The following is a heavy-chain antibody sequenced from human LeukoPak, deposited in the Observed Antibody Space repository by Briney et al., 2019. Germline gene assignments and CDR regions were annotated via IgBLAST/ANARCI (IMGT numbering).Heavy chain of an antibody. CDR2: ISWNSGTI. Sequence: GGSLRLSCAASGFTFDDYAMHWVRQAPGKGLGWVSGISWNSGTIGYADSVKGRFTISRDNAKNSLYLQMNSLRAEDTALYYCAKESQGGYYYGMDVWGQGATVTVSS. D-gene: IGHD3-16*01. V-gene: IGHV3-9*01. J-gene: IGHJ6*02. CDR1: GFTFDDYA. CDR3: AKESQGGYYYGMDV.